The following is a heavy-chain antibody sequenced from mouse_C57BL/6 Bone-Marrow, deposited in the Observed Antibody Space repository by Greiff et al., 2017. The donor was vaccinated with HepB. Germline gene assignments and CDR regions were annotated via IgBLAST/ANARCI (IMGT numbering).Heavy chain of an antibody. V-gene: IGHV1-26*01. CDR1: GYTFTDYY. CDR3: ARDSNPNYYAMDY. Sequence: VQLQQSGPELVKPGASVKISCKASGYTFTDYYMNWVKQSHGKSLEWIGDINPNNGGTSYNQKFKGKATLTVDKSSSTAYMELRSLTSEDSAVYYCARDSNPNYYAMDYWGRGTSVTVSS. CDR2: INPNNGGT. J-gene: IGHJ4*01. D-gene: IGHD2-5*01.